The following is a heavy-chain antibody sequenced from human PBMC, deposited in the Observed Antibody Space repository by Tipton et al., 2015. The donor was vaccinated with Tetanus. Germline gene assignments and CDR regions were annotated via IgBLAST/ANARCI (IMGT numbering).Heavy chain of an antibody. V-gene: IGHV3-23*01. CDR1: GFTFSNYA. J-gene: IGHJ4*02. D-gene: IGHD4-23*01. CDR2: ITGSTGST. CDR3: AKTASNSGGSTNY. Sequence: AASGFTFSNYAMSWVRQAPGKGLEWVSTITGSTGSTYYADSVKGRFTISRDNSKNTLYLQMNSLRAGDTAVYYCAKTASNSGGSTNYWGQGTLVTVSS.